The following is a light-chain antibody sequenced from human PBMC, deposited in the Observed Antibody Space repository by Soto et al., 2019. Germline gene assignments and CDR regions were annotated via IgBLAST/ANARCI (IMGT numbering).Light chain of an antibody. V-gene: IGKV1D-12*01. CDR1: QGISNW. CDR2: AAS. Sequence: DIQMTQSPSSVSGSVGDRVSITCRASQGISNWLAWYQQKPGRAPKLLIYAASSLQSGVSSRFSGSGSGTDFTLTISSLQPEDFATYYCQQGNSFQFTFDPGTKVDIK. CDR3: QQGNSFQFT. J-gene: IGKJ3*01.